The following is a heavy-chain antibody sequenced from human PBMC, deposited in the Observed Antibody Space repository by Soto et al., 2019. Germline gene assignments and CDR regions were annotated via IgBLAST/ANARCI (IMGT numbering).Heavy chain of an antibody. Sequence: ASVKVSCKASGGTFSSYAISWVRQAPGQGLEWMGGIIPIFGTANYAQKFQGRVTITADESTSTAYMELSSLRSEDTAVYYCARDQLLCGGDCYSVWCFDLWGRGTLVTVSS. V-gene: IGHV1-69*13. CDR1: GGTFSSYA. D-gene: IGHD2-21*02. CDR3: ARDQLLCGGDCYSVWCFDL. J-gene: IGHJ2*01. CDR2: IIPIFGTA.